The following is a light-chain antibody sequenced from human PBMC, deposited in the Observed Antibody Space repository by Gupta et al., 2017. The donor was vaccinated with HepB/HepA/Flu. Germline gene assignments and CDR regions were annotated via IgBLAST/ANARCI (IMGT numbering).Light chain of an antibody. J-gene: IGKJ2*01. V-gene: IGKV3-15*01. CDR1: QSVTSN. CDR3: QQYNDWPYT. Sequence: EIVMTQSPATLAVSPGERSTPSCRASQSVTSNLACYQQRPVQAPRLLFYGASTRATGLPARFSGSGSGTEFTLTISSLQSEDLAVYYCQQYNDWPYTFGRGTKMEIK. CDR2: GAS.